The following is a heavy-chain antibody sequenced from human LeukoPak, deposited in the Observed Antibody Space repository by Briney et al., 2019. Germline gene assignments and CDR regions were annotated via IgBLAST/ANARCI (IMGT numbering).Heavy chain of an antibody. CDR2: IYYSGST. CDR1: GGSTSSSSYY. J-gene: IGHJ4*02. CDR3: ARTTTNYCSSSSCYWFDY. V-gene: IGHV4-39*02. D-gene: IGHD2-2*01. Sequence: PSETLSLTCTVSGGSTSSSSYYWGWIRQPPGKELEWIGSIYYSGSTYYNPSLRSRVTISVDTSKDHFSLRLSSVTAADTAVYYCARTTTNYCSSSSCYWFDYWGQGTLVIVSS.